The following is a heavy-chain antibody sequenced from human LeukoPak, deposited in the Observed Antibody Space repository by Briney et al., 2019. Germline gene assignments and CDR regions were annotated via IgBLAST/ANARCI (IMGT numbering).Heavy chain of an antibody. CDR1: GFTFSSYG. CDR3: ARADDAFDI. J-gene: IGHJ3*02. V-gene: IGHV3-30*02. CDR2: IGYDGTKR. Sequence: GGSLRLTCEASGFTFSSYGMHWVRQAPGKGLEWVAFIGYDGTKRYYADSVKGRFTISRDSSKNTLYLQMDSLRAEDTAVYYCARADDAFDIWGQGTMVTVSS.